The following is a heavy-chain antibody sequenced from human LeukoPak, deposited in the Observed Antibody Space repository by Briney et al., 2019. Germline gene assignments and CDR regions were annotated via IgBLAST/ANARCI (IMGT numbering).Heavy chain of an antibody. CDR1: GFTFSNYW. CDR2: IKGDGSEK. CDR3: ARDEYRSRWLHP. D-gene: IGHD5-24*01. J-gene: IGHJ5*02. Sequence: GGSLRLSCAASGFTFSNYWMSWVRLAPGKGLEWVANIKGDGSEKWYADSVKGRFTISRDNAQNSVHLQMNSLRAEDTAVYHCARDEYRSRWLHPWGQGTLVTVTS. V-gene: IGHV3-7*01.